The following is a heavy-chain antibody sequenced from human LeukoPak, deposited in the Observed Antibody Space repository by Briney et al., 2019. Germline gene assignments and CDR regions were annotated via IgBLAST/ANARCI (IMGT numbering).Heavy chain of an antibody. CDR1: GYTFTSYD. CDR2: INPNSGGT. D-gene: IGHD3-10*01. Sequence: ASVKVSCKASGYTFTSYDINWVRQAPGQGLEWMGWINPNSGGTNYAQKFQGRVTMTRDTSISTAYMELSRLRSDDTAVYYCARDRAYYYGSGSYSARGVYYYYGMDVWGQGTTVTVSS. V-gene: IGHV1-2*02. CDR3: ARDRAYYYGSGSYSARGVYYYYGMDV. J-gene: IGHJ6*02.